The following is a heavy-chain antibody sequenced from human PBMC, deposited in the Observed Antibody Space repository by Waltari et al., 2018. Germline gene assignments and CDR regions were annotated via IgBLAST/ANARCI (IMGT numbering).Heavy chain of an antibody. CDR3: AKDSVAGRRGYYDYYGMDV. CDR2: LSYDGSNE. J-gene: IGHJ6*02. Sequence: QVQLVESGGGVVQPGRSLRLSCAASGFTFSSYGMHWVRQAPGKGLEWVAVLSYDGSNEYEADSVKGRFTTSRDNSKNTLSLQMNSLRAEDTAVYYCAKDSVAGRRGYYDYYGMDVWGQGTTVTVSS. V-gene: IGHV3-30*18. CDR1: GFTFSSYG. D-gene: IGHD6-6*01.